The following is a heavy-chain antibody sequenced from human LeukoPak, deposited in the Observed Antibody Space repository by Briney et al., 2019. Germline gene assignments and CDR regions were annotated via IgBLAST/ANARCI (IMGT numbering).Heavy chain of an antibody. V-gene: IGHV1-8*01. CDR2: IKANIGKT. Sequence: ASVKVSCKASRYTFTSYNISWVRDAPGQRLEYMVWIKANIGKTEYIQKFQSRVTMTRDTSISTAYMELSSLKSEETAVYYCARRTEHGNDYWGQGTLVTVS. J-gene: IGHJ4*02. CDR3: ARRTEHGNDY. D-gene: IGHD4-23*01. CDR1: RYTFTSYN.